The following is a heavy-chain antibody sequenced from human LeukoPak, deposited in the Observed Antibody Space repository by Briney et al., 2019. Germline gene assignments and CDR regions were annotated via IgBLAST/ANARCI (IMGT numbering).Heavy chain of an antibody. CDR1: GYTFSSHG. J-gene: IGHJ5*02. Sequence: VASVKVSCKASGYTFSSHGISWVRQAPGQGLEWMGWISAYNGKTKYAQKLQGRVTMTTETSTSTAYMELRSLRSDDTAVYYCARARQQLVWANWFDPWGQGTLVTVSS. V-gene: IGHV1-18*01. CDR2: ISAYNGKT. CDR3: ARARQQLVWANWFDP. D-gene: IGHD6-13*01.